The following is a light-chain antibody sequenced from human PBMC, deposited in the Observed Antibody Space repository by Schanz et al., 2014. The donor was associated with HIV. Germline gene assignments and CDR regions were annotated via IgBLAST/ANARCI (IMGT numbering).Light chain of an antibody. CDR1: NSDVGNYNF. J-gene: IGLJ1*01. CDR2: DVS. Sequence: QSALTQPASVSGSPGQSITISCTGTNSDVGNYNFVSWYQQHPGKAPKLMIYDVSVRPSGVSNRFSGSKSGNTASLTISGLQAEDEADYYCCSYTTNSTYVFGAGTKLTVL. V-gene: IGLV2-14*03. CDR3: CSYTTNSTYV.